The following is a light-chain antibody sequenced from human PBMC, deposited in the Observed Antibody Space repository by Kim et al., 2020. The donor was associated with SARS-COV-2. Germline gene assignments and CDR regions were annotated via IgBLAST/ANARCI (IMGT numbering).Light chain of an antibody. V-gene: IGKV1-27*01. CDR1: QDIANS. CDR3: QKYNSAPWT. CDR2: AAA. J-gene: IGKJ1*01. Sequence: ASIGDRVTITCRASQDIANSLAWYQQKPGKVPQVLIYAAATLQSGVPSRFSGSGSGTEFTLTVGSLQTEDVATYYCQKYNSAPWTFGPGTKVDIK.